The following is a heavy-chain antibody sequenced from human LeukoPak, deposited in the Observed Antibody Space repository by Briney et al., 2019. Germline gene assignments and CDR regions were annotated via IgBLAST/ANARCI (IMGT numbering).Heavy chain of an antibody. CDR2: IYYTGST. D-gene: IGHD3-22*01. J-gene: IGHJ4*02. V-gene: IGHV4-59*12. Sequence: KPSETLSLTCSVSRGSINSYYWGWIRQPSGKGLEWIADIYYTGSTNYNPSLKSRVTISVDTSKNQFSLKLSSVTAADTAVYYCARGLSYDSSGYPFDYWGQGTLVTVSS. CDR1: RGSINSYY. CDR3: ARGLSYDSSGYPFDY.